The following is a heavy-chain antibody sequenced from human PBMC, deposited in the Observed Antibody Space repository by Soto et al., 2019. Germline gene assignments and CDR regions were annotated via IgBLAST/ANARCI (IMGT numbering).Heavy chain of an antibody. V-gene: IGHV3-30*03. CDR3: ATKVRVTNYLYYGMDV. J-gene: IGHJ6*02. Sequence: QVQLVESGGGVVQPGRALRLSCAASGFSFNTSGMHWFRQAPGKGLEWVAVIAFDGSQEFYGDSVRGRFTISRDNSKNTLFLQMKSLTPEDTAVYYCATKVRVTNYLYYGMDVWGQGTTVTVSS. D-gene: IGHD2-21*02. CDR1: GFSFNTSG. CDR2: IAFDGSQE.